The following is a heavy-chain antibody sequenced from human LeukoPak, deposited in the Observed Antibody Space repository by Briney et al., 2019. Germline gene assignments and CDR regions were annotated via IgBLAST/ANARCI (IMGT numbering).Heavy chain of an antibody. CDR3: ARGRWTGDYFDY. V-gene: IGHV4-34*01. D-gene: IGHD3/OR15-3a*01. J-gene: IGHJ4*02. Sequence: PSETLSLTCAVYGGSFSGYYWSWIRQPPGKGLEWIGEINHSGSTNYNPSLKSRVTISVDTSKNQFSLKLSSVTAADTAVYYCARGRWTGDYFDYWGQGTLVTVSS. CDR2: INHSGST. CDR1: GGSFSGYY.